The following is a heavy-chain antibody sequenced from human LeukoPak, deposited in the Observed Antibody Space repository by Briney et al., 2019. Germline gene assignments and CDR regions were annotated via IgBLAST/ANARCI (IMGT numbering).Heavy chain of an antibody. J-gene: IGHJ2*01. CDR3: AKDRTVGASYWYFDL. Sequence: PGGSLRLSCAASGFTFSTYSMNWVRQAPGKGLEWVSGISSSGSGDNTYHADSVKGRFTISRDSSKNTLFLHMYTLRAEDTAIYYCAKDRTVGASYWYFDLWGRGTLVTVSS. CDR1: GFTFSTYS. CDR2: ISSSGSGDNT. V-gene: IGHV3-23*01. D-gene: IGHD1-26*01.